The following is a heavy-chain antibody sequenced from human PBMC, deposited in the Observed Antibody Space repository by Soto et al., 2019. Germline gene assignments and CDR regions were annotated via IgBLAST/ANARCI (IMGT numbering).Heavy chain of an antibody. J-gene: IGHJ4*02. D-gene: IGHD1-26*01. V-gene: IGHV1-69*06. CDR1: GGTFNTYT. CDR2: IVPMYDSV. CDR3: ASWRSYSGSYCFDY. Sequence: QVQLVQSGAEVKKPGASVKVSCEASGGTFNTYTINWVRQAPGRGLEWVGQIVPMYDSVNYAENFQGRVTITAYKSTKTAYMELTSLRSEDTALHVCASWRSYSGSYCFDYWGQGTLVIVSS.